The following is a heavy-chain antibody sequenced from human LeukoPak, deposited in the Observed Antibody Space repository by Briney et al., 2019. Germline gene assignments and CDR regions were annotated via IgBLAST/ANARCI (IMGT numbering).Heavy chain of an antibody. CDR1: GYTFTTYH. CDR3: ATLPFNSRNTDY. CDR2: IYPNSGDT. Sequence: ASVKVSCKASGYTFTTYHVHWVRQAPGQGLEWMGWIYPNSGDTNYAPKFQGRVTMTRDTSITTAYLELSRLTSDDTAVYYCATLPFNSRNTDYWGQGALVTVSS. J-gene: IGHJ4*02. V-gene: IGHV1-2*02. D-gene: IGHD1/OR15-1a*01.